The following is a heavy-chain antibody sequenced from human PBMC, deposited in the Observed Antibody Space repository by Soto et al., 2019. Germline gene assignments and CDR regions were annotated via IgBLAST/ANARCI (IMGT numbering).Heavy chain of an antibody. V-gene: IGHV4-61*01. CDR1: GGSVSSGSYY. D-gene: IGHD4-17*01. CDR2: IYYSGST. Sequence: PSETLSLTCTVSGGSVSSGSYYWSWIRQPPGKGLEWIGYIYYSGSTNYNPSLKSRVTISVDTSKNQFSLKLSSVTAADTAVYYCARDAPYGDLREYYYYYGMDVWGQGTTVTVSS. CDR3: ARDAPYGDLREYYYYYGMDV. J-gene: IGHJ6*02.